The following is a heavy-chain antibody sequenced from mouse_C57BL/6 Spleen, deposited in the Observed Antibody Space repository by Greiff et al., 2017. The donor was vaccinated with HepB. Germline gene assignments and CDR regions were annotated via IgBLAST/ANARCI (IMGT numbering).Heavy chain of an antibody. CDR2: IYPRSGNT. V-gene: IGHV1-81*01. Sequence: VQLQQSGAELARPGASVKLSCKASGYTFTSYGISWVKQRTGQGLEWIGEIYPRSGNTYYNEKFKGKATLTADKSSSTAYMALRSLASEDSAVYFCAREDCGGAYWGQGTLVTVSA. D-gene: IGHD1-1*02. CDR3: AREDCGGAY. CDR1: GYTFTSYG. J-gene: IGHJ3*01.